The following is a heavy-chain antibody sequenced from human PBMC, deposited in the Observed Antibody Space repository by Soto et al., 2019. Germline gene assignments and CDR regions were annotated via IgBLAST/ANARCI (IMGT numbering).Heavy chain of an antibody. Sequence: QVQLVESGGGVVQPGRSLRLSCAASGFTFSSYGMHWVRQAPGKGLEWVAVISYDGSNKYYADSVKGRFTISRDNSKNTLYLPMNSLRAEDTAVYYCAKSDLVLKGWGQGTRVSVSS. CDR2: ISYDGSNK. D-gene: IGHD2-8*01. CDR3: AKSDLVLKG. J-gene: IGHJ4*02. CDR1: GFTFSSYG. V-gene: IGHV3-30*18.